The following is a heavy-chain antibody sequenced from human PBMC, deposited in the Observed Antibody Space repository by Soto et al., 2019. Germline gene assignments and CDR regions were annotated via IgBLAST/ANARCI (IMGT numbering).Heavy chain of an antibody. CDR2: VSYSGKT. D-gene: IGHD1-26*01. CDR3: VRDLMWASGRCNYYKMDV. J-gene: IGHJ6*02. Sequence: QVQLQESGPGLVRPSQTLSLICTVSGGSISSAGSYWSWIRQPPGMGLEWLGYVSYSGKTYYNPSLESRLSVSIDTSQNHFSLSLTSVTAADTAVYYCVRDLMWASGRCNYYKMDVWGLGTTVTVSS. V-gene: IGHV4-30-4*01. CDR1: GGSISSAGSY.